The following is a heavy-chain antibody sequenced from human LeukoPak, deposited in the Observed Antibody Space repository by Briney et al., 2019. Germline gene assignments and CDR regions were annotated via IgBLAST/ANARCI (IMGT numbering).Heavy chain of an antibody. Sequence: ASVKVSCKVSGYTLTELSMHWVRQAPGKGLEWMGGFDPEDGETIYAQKFQGRVTMTEDTSTDTAYMELSSLRSEDTAVYYCARGRVRISGVVTPHAFDIWGQGTMVTVSS. V-gene: IGHV1-24*01. CDR3: ARGRVRISGVVTPHAFDI. D-gene: IGHD3-3*01. J-gene: IGHJ3*02. CDR1: GYTLTELS. CDR2: FDPEDGET.